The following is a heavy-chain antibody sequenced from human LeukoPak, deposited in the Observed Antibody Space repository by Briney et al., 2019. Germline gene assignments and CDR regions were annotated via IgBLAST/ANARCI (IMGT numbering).Heavy chain of an antibody. CDR3: ARRWYDSSGYYYLDC. V-gene: IGHV3-30*03. D-gene: IGHD3-22*01. J-gene: IGHJ4*02. CDR1: GFTFSSYG. Sequence: GRSLRLSCAASGFTFSSYGMHWVRQAPGKGLEWVAVISYDGSNKYYADSVKGRFTISRDNSKNTLYLQTNSLRAEDTAVYYCARRWYDSSGYYYLDCWGQGSLV. CDR2: ISYDGSNK.